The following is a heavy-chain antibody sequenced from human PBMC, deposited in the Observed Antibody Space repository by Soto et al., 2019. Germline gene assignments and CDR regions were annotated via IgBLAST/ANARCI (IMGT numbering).Heavy chain of an antibody. J-gene: IGHJ4*02. V-gene: IGHV3-13*01. D-gene: IGHD3-10*01. CDR3: ARGTRKYYYGSGSPNTDLYY. CDR1: GFTFSSYD. CDR2: IGTAGDT. Sequence: GGSLRLSCAASGFTFSSYDMHWVRQATGKDLEWVSAIGTAGDTYYPGSVKGRFTISRENAKNSSYLQMNSLRAGDTAVYYCARGTRKYYYGSGSPNTDLYYSGQGTVGTVS.